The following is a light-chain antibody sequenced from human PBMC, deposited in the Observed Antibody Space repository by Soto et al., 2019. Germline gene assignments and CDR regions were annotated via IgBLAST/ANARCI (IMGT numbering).Light chain of an antibody. J-gene: IGLJ3*02. V-gene: IGLV2-8*01. CDR3: TSYVGCDIRV. CDR1: SSDVGAYKF. CDR2: EVS. Sequence: QSALTQPPSASGSPGQSVTISCTGTSSDVGAYKFVSGYQQYPGKAPKLMIYEVSKRTSGVPDRFYGSKSGNTTTLTVSGLQAEDEADYSCTSYVGCDIRVFGGGTKVTVL.